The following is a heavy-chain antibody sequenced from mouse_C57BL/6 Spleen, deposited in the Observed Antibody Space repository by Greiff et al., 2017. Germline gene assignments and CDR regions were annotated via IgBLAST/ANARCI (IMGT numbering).Heavy chain of an antibody. Sequence: EVHLVESGGGLVKPGGSLKLSCAASGFTFSSYTMSWVRQTPEKRLEWVATISGGGGNTYYPDSVKGRFTISRDNAKNTLYLQRSSLRSEDTALYYCARQTTVPSWFAYWGQGTLVTVSA. CDR2: ISGGGGNT. J-gene: IGHJ3*01. CDR3: ARQTTVPSWFAY. D-gene: IGHD1-1*01. CDR1: GFTFSSYT. V-gene: IGHV5-9*01.